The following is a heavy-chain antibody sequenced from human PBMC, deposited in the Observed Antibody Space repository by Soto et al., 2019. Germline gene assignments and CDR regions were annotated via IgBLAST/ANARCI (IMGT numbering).Heavy chain of an antibody. CDR1: GFSISSYS. CDR2: INNDGSST. Sequence: GSLTLSCAVSGFSISSYSMRWVRHAPGKGLVWVSRINNDGSSTSYADSVKGRFTISRDNAKNTLSLQMNSLRAEDTGVYYCARDQGGPEYWGQGNLVPVS. D-gene: IGHD3-16*01. J-gene: IGHJ4*02. V-gene: IGHV3-74*01. CDR3: ARDQGGPEY.